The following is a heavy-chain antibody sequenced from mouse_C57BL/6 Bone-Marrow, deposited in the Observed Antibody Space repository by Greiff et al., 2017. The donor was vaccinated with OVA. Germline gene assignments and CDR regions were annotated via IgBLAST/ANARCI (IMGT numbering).Heavy chain of an antibody. V-gene: IGHV1-4*01. D-gene: IGHD4-1*01. CDR2: INPSSGYT. J-gene: IGHJ2*01. Sequence: QVQLQQSGAELARPGASVKMSCKASGYTFTSYTMHWVKQRPGQGLEWIGYINPSSGYTKYNQKFKDKATLTADKASRTAYMQLSSLTSEDAAVYYCARFLGDFDYWGQGTTLTVSA. CDR1: GYTFTSYT. CDR3: ARFLGDFDY.